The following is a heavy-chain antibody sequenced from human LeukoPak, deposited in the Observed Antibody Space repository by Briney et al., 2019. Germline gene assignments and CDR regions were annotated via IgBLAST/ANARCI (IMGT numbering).Heavy chain of an antibody. J-gene: IGHJ4*02. D-gene: IGHD3-22*01. CDR1: GGSFSGYY. Sequence: PSETLSLTCAVYGGSFSGYYWSWIRQPPGKGLEWIGEINHSGSTNYNPSLKSRVTISVDKSKNLFSLNLNSVTAADTAVYYCARDQGHYDSSGYYHAGNFDYWGQGTLVTVSS. CDR3: ARDQGHYDSSGYYHAGNFDY. CDR2: INHSGST. V-gene: IGHV4-34*01.